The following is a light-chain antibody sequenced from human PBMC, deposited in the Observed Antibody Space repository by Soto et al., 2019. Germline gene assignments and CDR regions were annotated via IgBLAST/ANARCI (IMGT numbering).Light chain of an antibody. CDR2: SNN. CDR1: SSNIGYNY. CDR3: AAWDDSLSGVV. V-gene: IGLV1-47*02. Sequence: QSVLTQSPSASGTPGQRVTISCSGSSSNIGYNYVYWYQQLPGTAPKLLIYSNNQRPSGVPDRFSGSKSGTSASLAISGLLSEDEADYYCAAWDDSLSGVVFGGGTKLTVL. J-gene: IGLJ2*01.